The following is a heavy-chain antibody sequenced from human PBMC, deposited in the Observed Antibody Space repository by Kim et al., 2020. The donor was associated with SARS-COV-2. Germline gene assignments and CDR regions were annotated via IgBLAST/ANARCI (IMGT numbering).Heavy chain of an antibody. J-gene: IGHJ6*02. D-gene: IGHD3-22*01. V-gene: IGHV4-31*03. Sequence: SETLSLTCTVSGGSISSGGYYWSWIRQHPGKGLEWIGYIYYSGSTYYNPSLKSRVTISVDTSKNQFSLKLSSVTAADTAVYYCARFIYYDSSGYNYYYYGMDVWGQGTTVTVSS. CDR3: ARFIYYDSSGYNYYYYGMDV. CDR1: GGSISSGGYY. CDR2: IYYSGST.